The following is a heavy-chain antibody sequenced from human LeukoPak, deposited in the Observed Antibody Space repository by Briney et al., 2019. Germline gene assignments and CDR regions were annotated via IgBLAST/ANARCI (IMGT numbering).Heavy chain of an antibody. D-gene: IGHD3-10*01. Sequence: GASVKVSCKASGYTFTGYYMHWVRQAPGQGLEWMGRINPNSGGTNYAQKFQSRVTVTRDTSISTAYMELSGLRSDDTAVYFCAREGGYGSGSYYRLDTFDVWGQGTMVIVSS. J-gene: IGHJ3*01. V-gene: IGHV1-2*06. CDR3: AREGGYGSGSYYRLDTFDV. CDR1: GYTFTGYY. CDR2: INPNSGGT.